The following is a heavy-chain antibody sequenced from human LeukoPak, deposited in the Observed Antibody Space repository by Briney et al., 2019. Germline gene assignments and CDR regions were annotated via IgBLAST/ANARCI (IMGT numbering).Heavy chain of an antibody. CDR2: INPNSGGT. Sequence: GASVKVSCKASGYTFTGYYMHWVRQAPGQGLEWMGWINPNSGGTNYAQKFQGRVTMTRDTSISTAYMELSRLRSDDTAVYYCARDNSVGDTAWWFDPWGQGTLVTVS. CDR3: ARDNSVGDTAWWFDP. D-gene: IGHD1-26*01. CDR1: GYTFTGYY. J-gene: IGHJ5*02. V-gene: IGHV1-2*02.